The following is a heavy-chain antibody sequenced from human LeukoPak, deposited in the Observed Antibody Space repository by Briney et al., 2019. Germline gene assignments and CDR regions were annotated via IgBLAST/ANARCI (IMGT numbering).Heavy chain of an antibody. CDR1: GFTFSSYW. V-gene: IGHV4-39*07. CDR2: IYYSGST. CDR3: AREMATIGNWFDP. Sequence: GSLRLSCAASGFTFSSYWMSWIRQPPGKGLEWIGSIYYSGSTYYNPSLKSRVTISVDTSKNQFSLKLSSVTAADTAVYYCAREMATIGNWFDPWGQGTLVTVSS. J-gene: IGHJ5*02. D-gene: IGHD5-24*01.